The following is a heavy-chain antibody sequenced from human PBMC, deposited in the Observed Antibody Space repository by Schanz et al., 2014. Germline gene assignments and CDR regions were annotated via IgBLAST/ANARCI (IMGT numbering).Heavy chain of an antibody. Sequence: QLVESGGGLQQPGESLRVSCGASGFTFSSYAMSWVRQAPGKGLEWVSTIYINAGSTFYTDSVKGRFTISRDNSKNTLYLQMNSLIAEDTAVYYCAKCIGWYGRCAFDIWGQGTMVTVSS. V-gene: IGHV3-23*04. J-gene: IGHJ3*02. D-gene: IGHD6-19*01. CDR1: GFTFSSYA. CDR2: IYINAGST. CDR3: AKCIGWYGRCAFDI.